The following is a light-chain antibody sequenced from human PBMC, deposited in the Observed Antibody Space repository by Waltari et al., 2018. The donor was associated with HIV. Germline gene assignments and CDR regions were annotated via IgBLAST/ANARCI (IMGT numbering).Light chain of an antibody. CDR3: QQSYSIPRT. Sequence: IQMTPSPSSLPAFVGAIVTITCRASQSICTSFNQYQQQPAKPPNLLTSTASNLESGIPSRSSGRGSGTDSTLTINRLHPEDFATYYCQQSYSIPRTFGGGTKVEIK. V-gene: IGKV1-39*01. CDR1: QSICTS. CDR2: TAS. J-gene: IGKJ4*01.